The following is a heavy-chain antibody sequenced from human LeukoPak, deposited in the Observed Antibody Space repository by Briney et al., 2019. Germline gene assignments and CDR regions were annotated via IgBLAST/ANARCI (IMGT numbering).Heavy chain of an antibody. J-gene: IGHJ5*02. Sequence: GGSLRLSCAASGFTFSSYSMNWVRQAPGKGLEWVSSISSSSSYIYYADSVKGRFTISRDNAKNSLYLKMNSLRAEDTAVYYCARDPFEGSGSYLNWFDPWGQGTLVTVSS. D-gene: IGHD3-10*01. CDR3: ARDPFEGSGSYLNWFDP. V-gene: IGHV3-21*01. CDR1: GFTFSSYS. CDR2: ISSSSSYI.